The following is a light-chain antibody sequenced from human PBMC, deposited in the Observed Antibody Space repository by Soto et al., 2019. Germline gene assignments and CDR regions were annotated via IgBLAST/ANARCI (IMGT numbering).Light chain of an antibody. J-gene: IGKJ1*01. CDR3: QEYNSWRGEWT. CDR2: DAS. CDR1: QSVTNW. V-gene: IGKV1-5*01. Sequence: DIQMTQSPSTLSASVAERVTITCRAIQSVTNWLAWYQQKPGEAPKLLIYDASALPRGVPSRFSGSGSGTEFTLTISSLQPDDFATYYCQEYNSWRGEWTFGQGTKVDIK.